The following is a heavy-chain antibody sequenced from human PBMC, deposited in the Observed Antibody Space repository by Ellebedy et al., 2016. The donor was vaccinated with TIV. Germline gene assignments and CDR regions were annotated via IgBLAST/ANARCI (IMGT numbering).Heavy chain of an antibody. CDR1: GYSFTSYW. CDR3: ASTSSTSCYRF. Sequence: GGSLRLXXKGSGYSFTSYWIGWVRQMPGKGLEWMGIIYPGDSDTRYSPSFQGQVTISADKSISTAYLQWSSLKASDTAMYYCASTSSTSCYRFWGQGTLVTVSS. D-gene: IGHD2-2*01. V-gene: IGHV5-51*01. CDR2: IYPGDSDT. J-gene: IGHJ4*02.